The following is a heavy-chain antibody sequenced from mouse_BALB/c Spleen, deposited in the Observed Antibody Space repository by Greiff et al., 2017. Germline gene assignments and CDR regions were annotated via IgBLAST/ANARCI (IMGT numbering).Heavy chain of an antibody. CDR1: GFTFSSYG. J-gene: IGHJ2*01. CDR2: ISSGGSYT. D-gene: IGHD2-4*01. Sequence: VQLKESGGDLVKPGGSLKLSCAASGFTFSSYGMSWVRQTPDKRLEWVATISSGGSYTYYPDSVKGRFTISRDNAKNTLYLQMSSLKSEDTAMYYCARYDYDYFDYWGQGTTLTVSS. V-gene: IGHV5-6*01. CDR3: ARYDYDYFDY.